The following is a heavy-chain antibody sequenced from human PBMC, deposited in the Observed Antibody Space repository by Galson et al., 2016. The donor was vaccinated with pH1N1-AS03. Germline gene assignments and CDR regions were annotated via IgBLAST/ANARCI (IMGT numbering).Heavy chain of an antibody. V-gene: IGHV1-24*01. CDR2: FDREDGEA. Sequence: SVKVSCKVSGLSLSELSMHWVRQAPGKGLEWMGCFDREDGEAIYAQKFQGRLTVTKDRSTDTAYMELSSLRPEDTATYYCATDYDYWGQGTLVTVSS. CDR1: GLSLSELS. CDR3: ATDYDY. J-gene: IGHJ4*02.